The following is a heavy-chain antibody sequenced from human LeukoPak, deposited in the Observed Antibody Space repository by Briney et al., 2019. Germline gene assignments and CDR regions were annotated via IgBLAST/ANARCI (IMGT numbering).Heavy chain of an antibody. Sequence: GGSLRLSCAASGFTFINYAMGWVRQAPGKGLEWVSGISGSGSNTYYADSVKGRFTISRDNSRSTLDLHMNSLRAEDTAVYYCARVVYLYYFDYWGQGTLVTVSS. CDR2: ISGSGSNT. CDR3: ARVVYLYYFDY. CDR1: GFTFINYA. J-gene: IGHJ4*02. V-gene: IGHV3-23*01. D-gene: IGHD2-21*01.